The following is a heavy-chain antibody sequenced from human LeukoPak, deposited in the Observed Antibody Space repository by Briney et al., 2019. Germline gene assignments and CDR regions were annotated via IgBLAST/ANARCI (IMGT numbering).Heavy chain of an antibody. D-gene: IGHD4-23*01. V-gene: IGHV1-8*01. CDR1: VYTFTTYD. J-gene: IGHJ5*02. CDR2: MNPNSGNT. Sequence: ASVKVSCKASVYTFTTYDINWVRQAPGQGLEWMGWMNPNSGNTGYAQKFQGRVTMTRNTSISTAYMELSSLRSEDTAVYYCARGPNKSDGGNSGSAWFDPWGQGTLVTVSS. CDR3: ARGPNKSDGGNSGSAWFDP.